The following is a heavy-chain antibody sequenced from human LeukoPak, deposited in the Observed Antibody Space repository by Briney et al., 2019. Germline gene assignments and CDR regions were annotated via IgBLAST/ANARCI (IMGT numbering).Heavy chain of an antibody. D-gene: IGHD3-10*01. CDR1: GGSISSSSYY. J-gene: IGHJ5*02. CDR3: ARHVRYNYYGSGSYSPQAQNWFDP. Sequence: SETLSLTCTVSGGSISSSSYYWGWIRQPPGKGLEWIGSIYYSGSTYYNPSLKSRVTISVDTSKNQFSLKLSSVTAADTAVYYCARHVRYNYYGSGSYSPQAQNWFDPWGQGTLVTVPS. CDR2: IYYSGST. V-gene: IGHV4-39*01.